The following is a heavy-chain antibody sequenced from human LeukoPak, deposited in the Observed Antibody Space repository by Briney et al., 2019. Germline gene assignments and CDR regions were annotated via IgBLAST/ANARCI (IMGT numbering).Heavy chain of an antibody. D-gene: IGHD6-19*01. V-gene: IGHV1-18*04. CDR1: GYTFTGYF. CDR3: ARGVSSGWSYYFDY. J-gene: IGHJ4*02. Sequence: ASVKVSCKASGYTFTGYFIHWVRQAPGQGLEWMGWISAYNGNTNYAQKLQGRVTMTTDTSTSTAYMELRSLRSDDTAVYYCARGVSSGWSYYFDYWGQGTLVTVSS. CDR2: ISAYNGNT.